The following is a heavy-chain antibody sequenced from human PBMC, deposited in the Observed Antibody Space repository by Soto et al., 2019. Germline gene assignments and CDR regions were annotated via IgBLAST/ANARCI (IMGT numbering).Heavy chain of an antibody. V-gene: IGHV4-31*03. CDR1: GGSISSGGYY. CDR3: ARDPTPMQKYSGYDNDY. D-gene: IGHD5-12*01. Sequence: SETLSLTCTVSGGSISSGGYYWSWIRQHPGKGLEWIGYIYYSGSTYYNPSLKSRVTISVDTSKNQFSLKLSSVTAADTAVYYCARDPTPMQKYSGYDNDYWGQGTLVTVSS. J-gene: IGHJ4*02. CDR2: IYYSGST.